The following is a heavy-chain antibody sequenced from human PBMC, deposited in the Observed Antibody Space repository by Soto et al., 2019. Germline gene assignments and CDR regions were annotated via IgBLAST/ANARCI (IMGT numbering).Heavy chain of an antibody. Sequence: EVQLLESGGGLVQPGGSLRLSCAASGFTFSSYAMSWVRQAPGKGLEWVSAISGSGGSTYYADSVKGRFTISIDNSKNTLYLQMNSLRAEDTAVYYCANDRINWGYYYGMDVWGQGPTVTVSS. J-gene: IGHJ6*02. CDR2: ISGSGGST. CDR3: ANDRINWGYYYGMDV. D-gene: IGHD7-27*01. V-gene: IGHV3-23*01. CDR1: GFTFSSYA.